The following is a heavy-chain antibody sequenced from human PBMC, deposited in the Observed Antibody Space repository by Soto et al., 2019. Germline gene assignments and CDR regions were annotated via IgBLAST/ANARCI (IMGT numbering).Heavy chain of an antibody. D-gene: IGHD4-4*01. CDR1: GFTVSSNY. Sequence: EVQLVESGGGLVQPGGSLRLSCAASGFTVSSNYMSWVRQAPGKGLEWVSVIYSGGSTHYADSVKGRFTISRDNSKNTLYLQMNSLRAEDTAVYYCARGKTTVTTGYYYYMDVWGKGTTVTVSS. CDR2: IYSGGST. J-gene: IGHJ6*03. V-gene: IGHV3-66*01. CDR3: ARGKTTVTTGYYYYMDV.